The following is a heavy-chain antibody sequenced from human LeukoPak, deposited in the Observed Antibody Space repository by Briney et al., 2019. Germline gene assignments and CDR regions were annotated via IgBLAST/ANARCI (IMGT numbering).Heavy chain of an antibody. V-gene: IGHV1-8*01. CDR2: MNPNSGNT. CDR3: ARETRYRRPSFDY. D-gene: IGHD1-14*01. Sequence: GASVTVSCKASGYTFTRYDINWVRQATGQGLEWMGWMNPNSGNTGYQQKFQGRVTMTRNTSISTAYMKLSSLRSEDTAVYYCARETRYRRPSFDYWGQGALVTVSS. CDR1: GYTFTRYD. J-gene: IGHJ4*02.